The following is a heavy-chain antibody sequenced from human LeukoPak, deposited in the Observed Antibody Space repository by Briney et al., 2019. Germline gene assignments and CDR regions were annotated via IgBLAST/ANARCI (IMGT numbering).Heavy chain of an antibody. J-gene: IGHJ6*03. CDR3: ARDGAGYYYYMDV. Sequence: ASVKVSCKASGGTSSSYAISWVRQAPGQGLEWMGWISAYNGNTNYAQKLQGRVTMTTDTSTSTAYMELRSLRSDDTAVYYCARDGAGYYYYMDVWGKGTTVTVSS. D-gene: IGHD1-26*01. V-gene: IGHV1-18*01. CDR1: GGTSSSYA. CDR2: ISAYNGNT.